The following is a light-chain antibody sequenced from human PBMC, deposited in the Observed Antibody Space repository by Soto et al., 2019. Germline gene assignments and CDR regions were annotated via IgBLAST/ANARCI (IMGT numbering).Light chain of an antibody. CDR1: STDIGAYNY. CDR2: DVT. CDR3: SSYTTSATLV. J-gene: IGLJ2*01. V-gene: IGLV2-8*01. Sequence: QSALTQPPSASGSPGQSVTISCTGTSTDIGAYNYVSWYQHHPGKAPKLMIFDVTKRPAGVPDRFSGSKSGNTASLTVSGLQAEDEADYFCSSYTTSATLVFGVGTKLTVL.